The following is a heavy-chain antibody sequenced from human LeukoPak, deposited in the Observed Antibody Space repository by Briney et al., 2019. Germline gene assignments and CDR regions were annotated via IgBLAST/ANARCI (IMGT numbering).Heavy chain of an antibody. J-gene: IGHJ6*03. V-gene: IGHV3-23*01. D-gene: IGHD1-26*01. CDR1: GFTFSTYA. CDR3: AKLGGNYSPYYSYMDV. Sequence: GGSLRLPCAPSGFTFSTYAMNWVRQAPGKGLEWVSVISASGTITNYADSVKGRFTVSRDKSKNTLVLQMDSLRAEDTAAYYCAKLGGNYSPYYSYMDVWGKGTTVTVSS. CDR2: ISASGTIT.